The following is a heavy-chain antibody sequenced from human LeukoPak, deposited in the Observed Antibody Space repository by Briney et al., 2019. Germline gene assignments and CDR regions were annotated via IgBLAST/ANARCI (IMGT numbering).Heavy chain of an antibody. V-gene: IGHV4-30-4*01. CDR3: ASRHYYDSSGYEVFDP. D-gene: IGHD3-22*01. CDR2: IYYSGST. CDR1: GGSISSGDHY. J-gene: IGHJ5*02. Sequence: PSQTLSLTCTVSGGSISSGDHYWSWIRQPPGKGLEWIGYIYYSGSTYYNPSLKSRVTISVDTSKNQFSLKLSSVTAADTAVYYCASRHYYDSSGYEVFDPWGQGTLVTVSS.